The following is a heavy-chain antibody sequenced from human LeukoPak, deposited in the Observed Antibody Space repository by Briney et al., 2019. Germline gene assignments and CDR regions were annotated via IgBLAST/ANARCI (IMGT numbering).Heavy chain of an antibody. D-gene: IGHD3-10*01. CDR3: ARIMAVRGAPDYFHYGIDV. CDR1: GGSISSSNW. Sequence: PSETLSLTCAVSGGSISSSNWWTWIRQPPGQGLECIGYIYYRGSTNYNPSLKSRVTISVDTSKNQFSLKLSSVTAADTAVYFCARIMAVRGAPDYFHYGIDVWGQGTTVTVSS. V-gene: IGHV4-61*01. J-gene: IGHJ6*02. CDR2: IYYRGST.